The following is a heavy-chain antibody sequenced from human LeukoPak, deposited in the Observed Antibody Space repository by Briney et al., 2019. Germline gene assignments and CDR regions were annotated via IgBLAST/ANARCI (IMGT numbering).Heavy chain of an antibody. J-gene: IGHJ4*02. CDR3: ARDRRGSGSYLFDY. V-gene: IGHV1-2*02. D-gene: IGHD3-10*01. Sequence: ASVKVSCKASGYTFTSYDINWVRQATGQGLEWMGWINPNSGGTNYAQKFQGRVTMTRDTSISTAYMELSRLRSDDTAVYYCARDRRGSGSYLFDYWGQGTLVTVSS. CDR1: GYTFTSYD. CDR2: INPNSGGT.